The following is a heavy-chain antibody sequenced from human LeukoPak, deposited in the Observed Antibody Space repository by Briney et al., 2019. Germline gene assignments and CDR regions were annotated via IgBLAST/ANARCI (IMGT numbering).Heavy chain of an antibody. CDR3: AGLVGRYSSGLYYYYFDY. CDR1: GDSINSLDL. V-gene: IGHV4-4*02. Sequence: SETLTLTCTVSGDSINSLDLWSWVRQPPGKGLEWIGEMYLSGTTHSNPSVKSRVTISIDKSKNQFFLNLSSVTAADTAVYYCAGLVGRYSSGLYYYYFDYWGQGTLVTVSS. J-gene: IGHJ4*02. D-gene: IGHD3-22*01. CDR2: MYLSGTT.